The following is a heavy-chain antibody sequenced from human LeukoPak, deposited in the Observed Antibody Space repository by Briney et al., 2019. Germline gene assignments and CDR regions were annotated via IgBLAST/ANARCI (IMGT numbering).Heavy chain of an antibody. D-gene: IGHD4-11*01. Sequence: SETLSLTYAVYGGSFSGYYWSWIRQPPGKGLEWSGEINHSGSTNYNPSLKSRVTISVDKSKNQFSLKLSSVTAADTAVYYCARRTTVTIPFGYWGQGTLVTVSS. CDR2: INHSGST. V-gene: IGHV4-34*01. CDR1: GGSFSGYY. J-gene: IGHJ4*02. CDR3: ARRTTVTIPFGY.